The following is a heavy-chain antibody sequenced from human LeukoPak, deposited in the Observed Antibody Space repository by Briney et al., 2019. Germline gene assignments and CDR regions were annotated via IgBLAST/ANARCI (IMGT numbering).Heavy chain of an antibody. CDR1: GYSFTSYW. CDR2: IDPSDSYT. CDR3: ARQDSSSWYKRPFDY. V-gene: IGHV5-10-1*01. J-gene: IGHJ4*02. D-gene: IGHD6-13*01. Sequence: GASLRISCKGSGYSFTSYWISWVRPLPGKGLEWMGRIDPSDSYTNYSPSFQGHVTISADKSISTAYLQWSSLKASDTAMYYCARQDSSSWYKRPFDYWGQGTLVTVSS.